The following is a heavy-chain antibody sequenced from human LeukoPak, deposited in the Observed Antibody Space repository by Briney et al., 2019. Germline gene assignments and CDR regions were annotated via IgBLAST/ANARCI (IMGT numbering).Heavy chain of an antibody. V-gene: IGHV3-49*04. CDR3: TREDVWDTAMVRPYGMDV. Sequence: PGGSLRLSCAASGFTFSSYAMSWVRQAPGKGLEWVGFIRSKAYGGTTEYAASVKGRFTISRDDSKSIAYLQMNSLKTEDTAVYYCTREDVWDTAMVRPYGMDVRGQGTTVTVSS. CDR2: IRSKAYGGTT. CDR1: GFTFSSYA. D-gene: IGHD5-18*01. J-gene: IGHJ6*02.